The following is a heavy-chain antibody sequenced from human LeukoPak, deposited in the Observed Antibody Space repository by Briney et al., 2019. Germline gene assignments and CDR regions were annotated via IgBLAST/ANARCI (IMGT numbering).Heavy chain of an antibody. Sequence: SGGSLRLSCAASGFTFCSYWMSWVRQAPGKGLEWVANIKQDGSEKYYVDSVKGRFTIPRDNAKNSLYLQMNSLRAEDTAVYYCARDWDYDILTGSDFDYWGQGTLVTVSS. D-gene: IGHD3-9*01. V-gene: IGHV3-7*01. CDR2: IKQDGSEK. J-gene: IGHJ4*02. CDR1: GFTFCSYW. CDR3: ARDWDYDILTGSDFDY.